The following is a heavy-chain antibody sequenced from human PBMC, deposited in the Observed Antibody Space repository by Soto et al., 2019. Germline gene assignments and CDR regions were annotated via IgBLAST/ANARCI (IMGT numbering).Heavy chain of an antibody. CDR2: IYYSGST. D-gene: IGHD6-6*01. J-gene: IGHJ5*02. Sequence: SETLSLTCAVYGGSFSGYYWSWIRQPPGKGLEWIGYIYYSGSTYYNPSLKSRVTISVDTSKNQFSLKLSSVTAADTAVYYCAREVRSSIAARHNWFDPWGQGTLVTVSS. CDR1: GGSFSGYY. CDR3: AREVRSSIAARHNWFDP. V-gene: IGHV4-34*09.